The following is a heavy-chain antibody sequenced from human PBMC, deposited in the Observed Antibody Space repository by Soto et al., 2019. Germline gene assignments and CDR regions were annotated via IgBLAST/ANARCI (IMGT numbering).Heavy chain of an antibody. CDR1: GGSISSSSYY. CDR2: IYYSGST. CDR3: ARSNAYYDVWSGYFDY. V-gene: IGHV4-39*01. J-gene: IGHJ4*02. D-gene: IGHD3-3*01. Sequence: PSETLSLTCTVSGGSISSSSYYWGWIRQPPGKGLEWIGSIYYSGSTYYNPSLKSRVTISVDTSKNQFSLKLSSVTAADTAVYYCARSNAYYDVWSGYFDYWGQGTLVTVSS.